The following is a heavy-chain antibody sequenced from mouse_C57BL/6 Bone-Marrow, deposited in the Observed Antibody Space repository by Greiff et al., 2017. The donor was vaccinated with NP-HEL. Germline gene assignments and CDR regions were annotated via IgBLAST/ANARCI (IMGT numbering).Heavy chain of an antibody. Sequence: QVQLKESGPELVKPGASVKLSCKASGYTFTSYDINWVKQRPGQGLEWIGWIYPRDGSTKYNEKLKGTATLTVDTSYRTAYMERHSLTSEDAAVYFGARRLWGITTVVEGWYFDVWGTGTTVTVSS. V-gene: IGHV1-85*01. CDR3: ARRLWGITTVVEGWYFDV. CDR2: IYPRDGST. CDR1: GYTFTSYD. J-gene: IGHJ1*03. D-gene: IGHD1-1*01.